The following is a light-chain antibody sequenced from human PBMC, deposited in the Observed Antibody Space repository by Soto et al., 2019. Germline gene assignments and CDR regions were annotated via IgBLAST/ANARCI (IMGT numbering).Light chain of an antibody. CDR2: DAS. V-gene: IGKV3-11*01. Sequence: EIVLTQSPATLSLSPGERVTLSCRASLSVGSYLAWYQQKPGQAPRLLISDASKRATGIPARFSGSGSGTDFTLTINSLGPEDFALYYCQQRSNWPITFGQGTRLEIK. CDR3: QQRSNWPIT. CDR1: LSVGSY. J-gene: IGKJ5*01.